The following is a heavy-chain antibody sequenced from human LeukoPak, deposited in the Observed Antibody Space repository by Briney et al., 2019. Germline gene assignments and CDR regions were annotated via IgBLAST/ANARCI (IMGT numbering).Heavy chain of an antibody. CDR2: INPNSGGT. Sequence: ASVKVSCKASGGTFSSYAISWVRQAPGQGLEWMGRINPNSGGTNYAQKFQGRVTMTRDTSISTAYMELSRLRSDDTAVYYCARSRITIFGVVDNWFDPWGQGTLVTVSS. J-gene: IGHJ5*02. V-gene: IGHV1-2*06. D-gene: IGHD3-3*01. CDR1: GGTFSSYA. CDR3: ARSRITIFGVVDNWFDP.